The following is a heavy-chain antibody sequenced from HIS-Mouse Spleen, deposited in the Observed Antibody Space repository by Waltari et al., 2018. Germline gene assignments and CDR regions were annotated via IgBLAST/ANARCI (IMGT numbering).Heavy chain of an antibody. Sequence: EVQLVQSGGGLVKPGGSLRLSCAASGFTFISYSMNWVRQAPGKGLDLVSSISSSSSYIYYADSVKGRFTISRDNAKNSLYLQMNSLRAEDTAVYYCARRLLTGDAFDIWGQGTMVTVSS. J-gene: IGHJ3*02. V-gene: IGHV3-21*01. CDR2: ISSSSSYI. D-gene: IGHD7-27*01. CDR3: ARRLLTGDAFDI. CDR1: GFTFISYS.